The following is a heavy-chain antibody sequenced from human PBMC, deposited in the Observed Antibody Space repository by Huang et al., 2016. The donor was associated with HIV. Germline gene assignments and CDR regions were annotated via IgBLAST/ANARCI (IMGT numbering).Heavy chain of an antibody. CDR3: ARGLYSSSWAPFDY. CDR1: GYTFTSYA. CDR2: IHPNTGNP. D-gene: IGHD6-13*01. Sequence: QVQLVQSGSELKKPGASVKVSCKDSGYTFTSYAMNWVRQAPGQGLEWMGWIHPNTGNPSSAPRFTGLFVFSLDTSVSTAYLQISSLEAEDAAVYCCARGLYSSSWAPFDYWGQGTLVTVSS. J-gene: IGHJ4*02. V-gene: IGHV7-4-1*02.